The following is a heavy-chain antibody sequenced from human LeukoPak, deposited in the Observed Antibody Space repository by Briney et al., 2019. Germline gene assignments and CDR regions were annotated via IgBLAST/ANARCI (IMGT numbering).Heavy chain of an antibody. CDR2: INPKNGDT. Sequence: ASVKVSCKASGYTFTGYYIHWVRQAPGQGLEWLGWINPKNGDTNYPQKFLGRVAVTRDTSISTAYMELNRLTSDDTAVYYCATDMTSVATFDYWGQGTLVTVSS. CDR1: GYTFTGYY. D-gene: IGHD4-17*01. V-gene: IGHV1-2*02. CDR3: ATDMTSVATFDY. J-gene: IGHJ4*02.